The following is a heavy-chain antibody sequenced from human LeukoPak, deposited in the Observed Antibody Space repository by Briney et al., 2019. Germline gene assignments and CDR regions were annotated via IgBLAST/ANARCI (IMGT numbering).Heavy chain of an antibody. V-gene: IGHV3-30*18. CDR3: AKEADDILTGSFIDY. Sequence: GRSLRLSCAASGFTFSSYGMHWVRQAPGKGLEWVAVISYDGSNKYYADSVKGRFTISRDNSKNTPYLQMNSLRAEDTAVYYCAKEADDILTGSFIDYWGQGTLVTVSS. D-gene: IGHD3-9*01. CDR2: ISYDGSNK. J-gene: IGHJ4*02. CDR1: GFTFSSYG.